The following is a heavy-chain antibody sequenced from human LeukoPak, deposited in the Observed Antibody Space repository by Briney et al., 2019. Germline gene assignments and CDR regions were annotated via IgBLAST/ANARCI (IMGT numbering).Heavy chain of an antibody. CDR2: IYYIGNT. D-gene: IGHD2-21*02. V-gene: IGHV4-30-4*01. CDR1: GGSISSGDYY. CDR3: ASAYCGGDCTPYWYFDL. J-gene: IGHJ2*01. Sequence: NPSETLSLTCNVSGGSISSGDYYWSWIRQPPGKGLEWIGYIYYIGNTFYNPSLKSRVTISVDTSKNQFSLKLSSVTAADTAVYYCASAYCGGDCTPYWYFDLWGRGTLVTVSS.